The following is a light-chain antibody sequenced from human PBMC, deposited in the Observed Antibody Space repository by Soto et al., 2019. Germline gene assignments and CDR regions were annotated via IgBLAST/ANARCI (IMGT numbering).Light chain of an antibody. CDR3: QQYGSSPQYT. Sequence: EIVLTQSPGTLSLSPGERAPLYCRASQSVSSSYLAWYQQKPGQAPRLLIYGASSRATGIPDRFSGSGSGTDFTLTISRLEPEDFAVYYCQQYGSSPQYTFGQGTKLEIK. J-gene: IGKJ2*01. V-gene: IGKV3-20*01. CDR1: QSVSSSY. CDR2: GAS.